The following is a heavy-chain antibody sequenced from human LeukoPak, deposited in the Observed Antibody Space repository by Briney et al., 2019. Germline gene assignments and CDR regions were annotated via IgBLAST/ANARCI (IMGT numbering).Heavy chain of an antibody. D-gene: IGHD3-10*01. CDR3: ARGGDLGFGEVTFDY. J-gene: IGHJ4*02. CDR2: INWNGGST. V-gene: IGHV3-20*04. Sequence: PGGSLRLSCAASGFTFDDYGVSWGRQGPGKGLEWVSSINWNGGSTGYTDSVKGRFTISRDNARNSLYLQMNSLRAEDTALYYCARGGDLGFGEVTFDYWGQGTLVTVSS. CDR1: GFTFDDYG.